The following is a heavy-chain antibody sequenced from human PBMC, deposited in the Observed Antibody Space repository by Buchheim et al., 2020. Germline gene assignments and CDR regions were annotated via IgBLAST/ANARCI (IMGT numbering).Heavy chain of an antibody. J-gene: IGHJ4*02. CDR2: IYYSGNT. Sequence: QVQLQESGPGLVKPSQTLSLTCTVSGGSISSGDYYWSWIRQPPGKGLEWIGYIYYSGNTYYNPSLASRGSISLHTSKKQFSLNLSSVTAADTAVYYCARGLEDTAYHYWGQGTL. CDR3: ARGLEDTAYHY. D-gene: IGHD5-18*01. CDR1: GGSISSGDYY. V-gene: IGHV4-30-4*01.